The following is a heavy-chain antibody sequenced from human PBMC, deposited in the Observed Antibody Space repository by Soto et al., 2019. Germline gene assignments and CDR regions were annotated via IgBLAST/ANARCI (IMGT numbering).Heavy chain of an antibody. CDR3: VRYCSSISCFGGLDY. D-gene: IGHD2-2*01. CDR1: GFTFSSYS. V-gene: IGHV3-48*04. J-gene: IGHJ4*02. CDR2: ITDSGRTI. Sequence: EVQLVESGGGLVQPGGSLRLSCAASGFTFSSYSMNWVRQAPGKGLGWISYITDSGRTIYYADSVKGRLTISRDNAKNSLYLQMNSLRAEDTAVYYCVRYCSSISCFGGLDYWGQGTLVTVSS.